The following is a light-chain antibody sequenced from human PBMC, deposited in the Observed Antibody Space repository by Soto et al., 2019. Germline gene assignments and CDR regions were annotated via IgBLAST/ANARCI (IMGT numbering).Light chain of an antibody. V-gene: IGKV3-11*01. CDR3: QQRSNWPTIT. CDR1: QSVSSY. Sequence: EIVWTQSPGTLSLSPGERATLSCRASQSVSSYLAWYQQKPCQAHRLLIYDASNRATGIPARFSGSGSGTDFTLTISSLEPEDFAVYYCQQRSNWPTITFGQGTRLEIK. CDR2: DAS. J-gene: IGKJ5*01.